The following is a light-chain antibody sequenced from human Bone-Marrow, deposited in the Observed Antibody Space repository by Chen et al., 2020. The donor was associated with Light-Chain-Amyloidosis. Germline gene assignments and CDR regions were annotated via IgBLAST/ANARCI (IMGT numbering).Light chain of an antibody. Sequence: DIQMTQSPSTLSASVGDRVTITCRATESVSTYLAWYQQKPGKAPRLLIYKDAALEDGVPSRLSGRGDGTEFTLAISSLQPDDSATYCCQHYKTYPYTFGPGTKLE. CDR1: ESVSTY. J-gene: IGKJ2*01. CDR2: KDA. CDR3: QHYKTYPYT. V-gene: IGKV1-5*03.